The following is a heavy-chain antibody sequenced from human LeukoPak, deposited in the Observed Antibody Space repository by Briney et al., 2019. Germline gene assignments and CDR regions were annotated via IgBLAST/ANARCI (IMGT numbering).Heavy chain of an antibody. D-gene: IGHD4-11*01. CDR3: ARDAQRGFDYSNSLQY. J-gene: IGHJ4*02. CDR1: GFTFNHYG. V-gene: IGHV3-33*01. Sequence: AGSLRLSCAATGFTFNHYGMHWVRQAPGKGLEWVAVIWSDGTNTYYSDSVKGRFTISRVDSEKTVYLQMKSLRPDDSGVYYCARDAQRGFDYSNSLQYWGQGTPVTVST. CDR2: IWSDGTNT.